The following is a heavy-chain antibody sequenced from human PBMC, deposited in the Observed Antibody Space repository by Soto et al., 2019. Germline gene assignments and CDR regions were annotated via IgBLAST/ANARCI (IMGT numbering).Heavy chain of an antibody. J-gene: IGHJ5*02. CDR2: ISISGTII. V-gene: IGHV3-48*03. Sequence: PWGSLILSCEGSGFIFRDYEMNGVRQVPGKGLEWISYISISGTIIHYADSVKGRFTISRDNAKNSVYLQMNSLRVEVTAIYYCAREGGFDWFYPWGQGTLVTVSS. CDR3: AREGGFDWFYP. CDR1: GFIFRDYE.